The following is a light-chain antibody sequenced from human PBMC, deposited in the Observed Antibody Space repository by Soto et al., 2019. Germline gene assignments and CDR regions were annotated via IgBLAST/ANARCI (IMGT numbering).Light chain of an antibody. V-gene: IGKV4-1*01. CDR3: QQYYSTPWT. Sequence: IVMTQSPDSLPLSLCDGAAINCKSSQSVLYSSNNKNYLAWYQQKPGQPPKLLIYWASTRESGVPDRFSGSGSGTDFTLTINSLQAEDVAVYYCQQYYSTPWTFGQGTKVDIK. CDR1: QSVLYSSNNKNY. CDR2: WAS. J-gene: IGKJ1*01.